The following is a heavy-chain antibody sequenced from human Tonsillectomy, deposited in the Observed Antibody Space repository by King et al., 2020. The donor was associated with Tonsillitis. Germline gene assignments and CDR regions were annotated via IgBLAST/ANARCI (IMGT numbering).Heavy chain of an antibody. CDR1: GFTFSSYA. V-gene: IGHV3-23*04. J-gene: IGHJ4*02. D-gene: IGHD2-2*01. CDR2: ISGSGGST. CDR3: AKGVGYCSSTSCYCYFDY. Sequence: VQLVEAGGGLVQPGGSLRLSCAASGFTFSSYAMSWVRQAPGKGLEWVSAISGSGGSTYYADSVKGRFTISRDNSKNTLYLQMNSRRAEDTAVYYCAKGVGYCSSTSCYCYFDYWGQGTLVTVSS.